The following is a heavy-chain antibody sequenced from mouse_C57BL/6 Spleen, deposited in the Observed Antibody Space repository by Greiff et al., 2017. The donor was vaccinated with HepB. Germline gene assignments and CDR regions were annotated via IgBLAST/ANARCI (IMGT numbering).Heavy chain of an antibody. CDR2: IHPNSGST. D-gene: IGHD2-2*01. V-gene: IGHV1-64*01. CDR3: ARMVTNAMDY. J-gene: IGHJ4*01. Sequence: QVHVKQPGAELVKPGASVKLSCKASGYTFTSYWMHWVKQRPGQGLEWIGMIHPNSGSTNYNEKFKSKATLTVDKSSSTAYMQLSSLTSEDSAVYYCARMVTNAMDYWGQGTSVTVSS. CDR1: GYTFTSYW.